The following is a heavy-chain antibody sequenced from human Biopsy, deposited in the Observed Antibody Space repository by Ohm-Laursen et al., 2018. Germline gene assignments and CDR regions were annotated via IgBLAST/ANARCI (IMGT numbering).Heavy chain of an antibody. J-gene: IGHJ4*02. CDR3: ARVGAGAPSIDYFDY. CDR2: IYYSGST. D-gene: IGHD1-26*01. V-gene: IGHV4-59*12. Sequence: SHTLSLTCTVSGGSNGSFFWSWIRQPPGQGLEWIGYIYYSGSTNYNPSLRSRVTISVNTSKNQFSLELSSVTAADTAVYYCARVGAGAPSIDYFDYWGQGALVTVSS. CDR1: GGSNGSFF.